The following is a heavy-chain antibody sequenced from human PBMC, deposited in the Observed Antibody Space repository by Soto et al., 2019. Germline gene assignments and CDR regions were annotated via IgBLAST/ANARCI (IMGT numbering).Heavy chain of an antibody. J-gene: IGHJ5*02. CDR2: IYYSGST. CDR3: ATQEVGGSYVYTFDP. V-gene: IGHV4-59*05. CDR1: GGSFSGYY. Sequence: SETLSLTCAVYGGSFSGYYWGLIRQPPGKGLEWIGSIYYSGSTYYNPSLKSRVTISVDTSKNQFSLKLSSVTAADTAVYYCATQEVGGSYVYTFDPWGQGTLVTVSS. D-gene: IGHD1-26*01.